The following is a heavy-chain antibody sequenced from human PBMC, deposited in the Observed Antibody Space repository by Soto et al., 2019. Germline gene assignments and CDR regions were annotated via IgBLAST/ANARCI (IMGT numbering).Heavy chain of an antibody. D-gene: IGHD1-26*01. Sequence: QVQLVQSGAEVKKPGSSVKVSCKASGGTFSSYAISWVRQAPGQGLEWMGGIIPIFGTANYAQKFQGRVRIPAEISRRTAYMGRGSLRSGDRAVYYCAREGGVGATTGWDWGQGTLVTVSS. CDR1: GGTFSSYA. V-gene: IGHV1-69*06. J-gene: IGHJ4*02. CDR2: IIPIFGTA. CDR3: AREGGVGATTGWD.